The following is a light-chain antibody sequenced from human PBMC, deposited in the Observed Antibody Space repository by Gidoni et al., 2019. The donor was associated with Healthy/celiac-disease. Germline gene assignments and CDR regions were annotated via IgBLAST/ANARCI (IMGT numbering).Light chain of an antibody. J-gene: IGKJ4*01. Sequence: EIVLTQSPATLSLSPGERATLSCSASQSVSSYLAWYQQKPGQAPRLLIYDASNRATGIPARLSGSGSGTDFTLTISSLEPEDFAVYYCQQRSNWPLTFXGXTKVEIK. V-gene: IGKV3-11*01. CDR3: QQRSNWPLT. CDR2: DAS. CDR1: QSVSSY.